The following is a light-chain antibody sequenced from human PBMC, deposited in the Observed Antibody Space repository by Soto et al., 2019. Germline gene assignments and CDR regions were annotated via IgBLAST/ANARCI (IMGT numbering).Light chain of an antibody. CDR2: DAS. V-gene: IGKV3-11*01. CDR3: QQRSNWPKIT. J-gene: IGKJ5*01. Sequence: EIVLTQSPATLSLSPGDRATLSCRASQSVRTFLAWYQQKPGQAPKLLIYDASNRAAGIPARFDGSGSGTDFTLTISSLEPEDVAVYYCQQRSNWPKITFGQGTRLEIK. CDR1: QSVRTF.